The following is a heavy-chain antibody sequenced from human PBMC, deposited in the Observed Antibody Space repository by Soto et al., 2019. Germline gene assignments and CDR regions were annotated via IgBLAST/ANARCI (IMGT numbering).Heavy chain of an antibody. CDR1: GYTFTSYA. CDR3: ARDRRGFPIYYYDSSGEGAFDI. Sequence: VASVKVSCKASGYTFTSYAMHWVRQAPGQGLEWMGWISAYNGNTNYAQKLQGRVTMTTDTSTSTAYMELRSLRSDDTAVYYCARDRRGFPIYYYDSSGEGAFDIWGQGTMVTVSS. D-gene: IGHD3-22*01. CDR2: ISAYNGNT. J-gene: IGHJ3*02. V-gene: IGHV1-18*01.